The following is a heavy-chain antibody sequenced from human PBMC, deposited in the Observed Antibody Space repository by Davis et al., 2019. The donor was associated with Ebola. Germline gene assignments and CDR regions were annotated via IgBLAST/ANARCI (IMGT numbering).Heavy chain of an antibody. CDR2: IDHSGST. CDR1: GGSFSGYY. D-gene: IGHD2-8*01. CDR3: ARSPPLSDIVLMVYAIPDAFDI. V-gene: IGHV4-34*01. J-gene: IGHJ3*02. Sequence: MPSETLSLTCAVYGGSFSGYYWSWIRQAPGKGLEWIGEIDHSGSTNYNPSLKSRVTISVDTSKNQFSLKLSSVTAADTAVYYCARSPPLSDIVLMVYAIPDAFDIWGQGTMVTVSS.